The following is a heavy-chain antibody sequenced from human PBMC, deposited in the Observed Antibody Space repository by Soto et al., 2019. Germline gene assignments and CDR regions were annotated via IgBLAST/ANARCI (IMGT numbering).Heavy chain of an antibody. J-gene: IGHJ1*01. Sequence: QITLKESGPTLVRPTQTLTLTCTFSGFSLSTSGVGVGWIRQPPGKALEWLPIIYWDDDKRYIPSLRSRLTITQDPSKAQVVLTMTNMDPVDTATYYCAHRISTLTKDEYFQHWGQGTLVTVSS. D-gene: IGHD4-4*01. CDR2: IYWDDDK. CDR1: GFSLSTSGVG. V-gene: IGHV2-5*02. CDR3: AHRISTLTKDEYFQH.